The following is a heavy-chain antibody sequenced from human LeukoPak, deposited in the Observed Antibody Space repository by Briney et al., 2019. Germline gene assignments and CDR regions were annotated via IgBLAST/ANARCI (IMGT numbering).Heavy chain of an antibody. Sequence: KSSETLSLTCTVSGGSISSYYWSWIRQPPGKGLEWIGEINHSGSTNYNPSLKSRVTISVDTSKNQFSLKLSSVTAADTAVYYCARTKRGSGSYYNALGYWGQGTLVTVSS. J-gene: IGHJ4*02. CDR1: GGSISSYY. D-gene: IGHD3-10*01. CDR2: INHSGST. CDR3: ARTKRGSGSYYNALGY. V-gene: IGHV4-34*01.